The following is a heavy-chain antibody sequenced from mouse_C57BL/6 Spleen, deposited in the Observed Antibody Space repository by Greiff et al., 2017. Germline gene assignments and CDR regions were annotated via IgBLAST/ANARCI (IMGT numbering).Heavy chain of an antibody. CDR3: ARDEGITRAMDY. CDR1: GFTFSSYA. D-gene: IGHD2-4*01. Sequence: DVMLVASGGGLVKPGGSLKLSCAASGFTFSSYAMSWVRQTPEKRLEWVATISDGGSYTYYPDKVKGRFTISRDNAKNNLYLQMSHLKSEDTAMYYCARDEGITRAMDYWGQGTSVTDSS. CDR2: ISDGGSYT. J-gene: IGHJ4*01. V-gene: IGHV5-4*01.